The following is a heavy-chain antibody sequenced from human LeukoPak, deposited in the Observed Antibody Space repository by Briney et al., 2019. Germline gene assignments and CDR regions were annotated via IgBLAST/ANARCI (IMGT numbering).Heavy chain of an antibody. D-gene: IGHD3-22*01. CDR3: ARGGDSSGSDY. Sequence: PSETLSLTCAVSGASVSGSNYYWGWIRQPPGKGLEWIGNIYSSGSTYYNASLQSRVTISIDTSKNQFSLKLSSVTAADTAVYYCARGGDSSGSDYWGQGTLVTVSS. J-gene: IGHJ4*02. CDR1: GASVSGSNYY. CDR2: IYSSGST. V-gene: IGHV4-39*07.